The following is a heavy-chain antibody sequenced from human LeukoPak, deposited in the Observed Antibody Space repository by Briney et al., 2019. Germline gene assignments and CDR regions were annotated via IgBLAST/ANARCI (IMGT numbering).Heavy chain of an antibody. V-gene: IGHV1-69*06. CDR3: AMGVGAPEDLAVAADFDY. CDR1: GGTFSSYV. J-gene: IGHJ4*02. D-gene: IGHD6-19*01. Sequence: SVQVSCKASGGTFSSYVINWVRQAPGQGLEWMGGIIPIFGTANYAQKFQGRVTITADKSTSTAYMELSSLRSEDTAVYYCAMGVGAPEDLAVAADFDYWGQGTLVTVSS. CDR2: IIPIFGTA.